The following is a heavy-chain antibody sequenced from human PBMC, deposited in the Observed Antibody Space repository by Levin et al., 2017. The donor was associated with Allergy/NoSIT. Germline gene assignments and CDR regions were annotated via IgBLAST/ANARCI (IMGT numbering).Heavy chain of an antibody. V-gene: IGHV4-34*01. CDR3: ARRTTGYYYYYGMDG. J-gene: IGHJ6*02. CDR2: INHSGST. D-gene: IGHD4-11*01. Sequence: SETLSLTCAVYGGSFSGYYWSWIRQPPGKGLEWIGEINHSGSTNYNPSLKSRVTISVDTSKNQFSLKLSSVTAADTAVYYCARRTTGYYYYYGMDGWGQGTTVTVSS. CDR1: GGSFSGYY.